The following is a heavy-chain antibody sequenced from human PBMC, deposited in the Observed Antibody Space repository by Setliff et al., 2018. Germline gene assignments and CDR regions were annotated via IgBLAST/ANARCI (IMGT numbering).Heavy chain of an antibody. CDR1: GYRFIVYY. Sequence: ASVKVSCKGSGYRFIVYYIHWVRQTPGKGLEWMGRVDPKDGQAIYAKKFQGRFTITAXXXXXXXXXXLSSLTSEDTAVYYCATDLAIRGVQFDYWGRGTLGTVSS. CDR2: VDPKDGQA. CDR3: ATDLAIRGVQFDY. J-gene: IGHJ4*02. D-gene: IGHD3-10*01. V-gene: IGHV1-69-2*01.